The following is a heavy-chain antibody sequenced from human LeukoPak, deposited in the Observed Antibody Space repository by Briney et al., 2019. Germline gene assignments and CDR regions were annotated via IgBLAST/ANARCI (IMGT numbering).Heavy chain of an antibody. Sequence: PSETLSLTCTVSGGSISSNYMSWVRQAPGKGLEWVSVIYSGGSTYYADSVKGRFTISRDNSKNTLYLQMNSLRAEDTAVYYCARERPGQWPYYFDYWGQGTLVTVSS. CDR1: GGSISSNY. CDR3: ARERPGQWPYYFDY. D-gene: IGHD6-19*01. J-gene: IGHJ4*02. V-gene: IGHV3-53*01. CDR2: IYSGGST.